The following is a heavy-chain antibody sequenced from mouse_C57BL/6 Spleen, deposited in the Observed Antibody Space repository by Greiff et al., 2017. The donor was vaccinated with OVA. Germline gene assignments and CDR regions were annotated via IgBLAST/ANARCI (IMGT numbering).Heavy chain of an antibody. Sequence: EVQLQQSGPELVKPGASVKISCKASGYSFTGYYMNWVKQSPEKSLEWIGEINPSTGGTTYNQKFKAKATLTVDKSSSTAYMQLKSLTSEDSAVYYCASGTTVVATYYWYFDVWGTGTTVTVSS. D-gene: IGHD1-1*01. J-gene: IGHJ1*03. CDR1: GYSFTGYY. CDR2: INPSTGGT. V-gene: IGHV1-42*01. CDR3: ASGTTVVATYYWYFDV.